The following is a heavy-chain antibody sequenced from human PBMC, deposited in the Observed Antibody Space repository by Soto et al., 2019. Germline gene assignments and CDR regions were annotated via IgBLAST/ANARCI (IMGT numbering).Heavy chain of an antibody. D-gene: IGHD5-12*01. CDR3: ANLAWLHYYYYGMDV. CDR1: GFTFSSYG. J-gene: IGHJ6*02. V-gene: IGHV3-30*18. Sequence: QTGGSLRLSCAASGFTFSSYGMHWVRQAPGKGLEWVAVISYDGSNKYYADSVKGRFTISRDNSKNTLYLQMNSLRAEDTAVYYCANLAWLHYYYYGMDVWGQGTTVTVSS. CDR2: ISYDGSNK.